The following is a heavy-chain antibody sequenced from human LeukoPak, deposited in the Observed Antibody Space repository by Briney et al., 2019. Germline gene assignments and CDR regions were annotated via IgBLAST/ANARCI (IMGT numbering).Heavy chain of an antibody. CDR2: ISSSSDYT. CDR3: AKAAEASSNWFDP. J-gene: IGHJ5*02. Sequence: GGSLRLSCAASGFTFSDYHMSWIRQAPGKGLEWVSYISSSSDYTNYADSVKGRFTISRDNAKNSLYLQMNSLRAEDTAVYYCAKAAEASSNWFDPWGQGTLVTVSS. CDR1: GFTFSDYH. V-gene: IGHV3-11*05. D-gene: IGHD1-26*01.